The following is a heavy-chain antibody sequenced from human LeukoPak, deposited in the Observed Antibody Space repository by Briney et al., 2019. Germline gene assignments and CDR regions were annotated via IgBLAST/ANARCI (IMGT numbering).Heavy chain of an antibody. Sequence: SGGPLRLSCAASGFTFSSHWMHWVRQAPGKGLVWVSRINSDGSMTSYADSVKGRFTISRDNAKDTLYLQMNSLRAEDAAVYYCAINGNYHDSSDYYYELDYWGQGTLVTVSS. CDR1: GFTFSSHW. D-gene: IGHD3-22*01. CDR3: AINGNYHDSSDYYYELDY. J-gene: IGHJ4*02. V-gene: IGHV3-74*01. CDR2: INSDGSMT.